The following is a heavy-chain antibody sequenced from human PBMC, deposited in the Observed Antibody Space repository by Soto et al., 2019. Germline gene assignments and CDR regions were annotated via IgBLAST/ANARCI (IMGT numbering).Heavy chain of an antibody. CDR1: GFNFRSYA. J-gene: IGHJ5*02. V-gene: IGHV3-23*01. Sequence: GGSLRLSCTASGFNFRSYAMSWVRQAPGKGLEWVSIISSNGESTHHTGATYYADSVRGRFTISRDNSKNTLYLQMNSLRAEDTAVYYCAKRSEQLVRTAHFDPWGQGALVTVSS. CDR2: ISSNGESTHHTGAT. D-gene: IGHD6-6*01. CDR3: AKRSEQLVRTAHFDP.